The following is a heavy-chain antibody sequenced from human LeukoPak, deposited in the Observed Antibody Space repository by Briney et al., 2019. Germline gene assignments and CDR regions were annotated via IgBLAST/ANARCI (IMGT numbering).Heavy chain of an antibody. CDR2: ISGSGGST. CDR1: GFTFSSYA. Sequence: GGSLRLSCAASGFTFSSYAMSWVRQAPGKGLEWVSAISGSGGSTYYADSVKGRFTISRDNSKNTLYLQMNSLRAEDTALYYCAKDTSPHIVGATTFDYWGQGTLVTVSS. V-gene: IGHV3-23*01. J-gene: IGHJ4*02. D-gene: IGHD1-26*01. CDR3: AKDTSPHIVGATTFDY.